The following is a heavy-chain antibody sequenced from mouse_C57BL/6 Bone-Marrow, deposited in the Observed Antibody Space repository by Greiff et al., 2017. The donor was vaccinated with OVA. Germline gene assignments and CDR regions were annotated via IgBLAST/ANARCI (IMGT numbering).Heavy chain of an antibody. Sequence: EVMLVESGGDLVKPGGSLKLSCAASGFTFSSYGMSWVRQTPDKRLEWVATISSGGSYTYYPDSVKGRFTISRDNAKNTLYLQMSSLKSEDTAMHYCARLRPPYAMDYWGQGTSVTVSS. CDR2: ISSGGSYT. CDR3: ARLRPPYAMDY. J-gene: IGHJ4*01. CDR1: GFTFSSYG. V-gene: IGHV5-6*01.